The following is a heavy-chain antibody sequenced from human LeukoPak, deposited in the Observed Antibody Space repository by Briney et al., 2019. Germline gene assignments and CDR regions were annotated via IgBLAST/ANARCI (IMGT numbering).Heavy chain of an antibody. D-gene: IGHD3-9*01. J-gene: IGHJ2*01. CDR3: ARVDYDILTGYPYWYFDL. CDR2: ISGSGGGT. CDR1: GFTFSSYG. V-gene: IGHV3-23*01. Sequence: PGGSLRLSCAASGFTFSSYGMTWVRQAPGKGLEWVSTISGSGGGTYYADSVKGRFTISRDNSKNTLCLQMNSLRAEDTAVYCCARVDYDILTGYPYWYFDLWGRGTLVTVSS.